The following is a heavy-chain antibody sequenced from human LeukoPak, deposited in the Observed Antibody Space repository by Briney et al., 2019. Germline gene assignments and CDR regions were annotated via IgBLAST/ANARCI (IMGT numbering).Heavy chain of an antibody. V-gene: IGHV3-21*01. Sequence: GGSLRLSCAASGFTFSSYGMNWVRQAPGKGLEWVSFISSSSSYINYADSVKGRFTISRDNAKKSLYLQMNSLRAEDTAVYYCARLCIVGTKSAFDIWGQGTMVTVSS. D-gene: IGHD1-26*01. CDR3: ARLCIVGTKSAFDI. CDR2: ISSSSSYI. CDR1: GFTFSSYG. J-gene: IGHJ3*02.